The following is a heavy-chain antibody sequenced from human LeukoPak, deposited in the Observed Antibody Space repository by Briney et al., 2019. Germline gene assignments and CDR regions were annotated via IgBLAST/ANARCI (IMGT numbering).Heavy chain of an antibody. Sequence: ASVTVSCKTSGYTFTVYYIHGVRQAPGQGLEWMGWINPNSSATNSAEKFLGRVTMTRDTSISTAYMELSRLRSDDTAVYYCARDRGGGGEDWGQGTLVTVSS. CDR2: INPNSSAT. CDR3: ARDRGGGGED. D-gene: IGHD2-21*01. CDR1: GYTFTVYY. J-gene: IGHJ4*02. V-gene: IGHV1-2*02.